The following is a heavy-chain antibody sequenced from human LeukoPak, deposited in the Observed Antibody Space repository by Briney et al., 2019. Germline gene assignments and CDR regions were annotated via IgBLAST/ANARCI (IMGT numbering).Heavy chain of an antibody. CDR3: ARAGLSRMVRGVPNWFDP. CDR2: INHSGST. D-gene: IGHD3-10*01. Sequence: SETLSLTCAVYGGSFSGYYWSWIRQPPGKGLEWIGEINHSGSTNHNPSLKSRVTISVDTSKNQFSLKLSSVTAADTAVYYCARAGLSRMVRGVPNWFDPWGQGTLVTVSS. CDR1: GGSFSGYY. V-gene: IGHV4-34*01. J-gene: IGHJ5*02.